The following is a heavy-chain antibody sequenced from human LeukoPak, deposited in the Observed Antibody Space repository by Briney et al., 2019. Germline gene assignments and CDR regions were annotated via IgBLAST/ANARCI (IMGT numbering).Heavy chain of an antibody. CDR3: ARVGFLWFGESHYGMDV. D-gene: IGHD3-10*01. J-gene: IGHJ6*02. CDR2: ISSSSSYI. CDR1: GFTFSSYS. V-gene: IGHV3-21*01. Sequence: GGALRLSCAASGFTFSSYSMNWVRQAPGKGLEWVSSISSSSSYIYYADSVKGRFTISRDNAKNSLYLQMNSLRAEDTAVYYCARVGFLWFGESHYGMDVWGQGTTVTVSS.